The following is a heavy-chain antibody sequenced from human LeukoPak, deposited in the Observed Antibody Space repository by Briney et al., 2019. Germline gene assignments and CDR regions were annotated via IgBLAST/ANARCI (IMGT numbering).Heavy chain of an antibody. CDR3: AKGYCSSTSCYPFDY. J-gene: IGHJ4*02. D-gene: IGHD2-2*01. Sequence: ASVKVSCKASGYTFTSYAMHWVRQAPGQRREWMGWINAGNGNTKYSQKSQGRVTITRDTSASTAYMELSSLRSEDTAVYYCAKGYCSSTSCYPFDYWRQGTLVTVSS. CDR1: GYTFTSYA. CDR2: INAGNGNT. V-gene: IGHV1-3*01.